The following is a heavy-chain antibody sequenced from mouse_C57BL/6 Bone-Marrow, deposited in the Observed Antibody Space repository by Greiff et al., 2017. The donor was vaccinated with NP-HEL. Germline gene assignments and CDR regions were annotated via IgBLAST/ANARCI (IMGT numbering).Heavy chain of an antibody. Sequence: QVQLQQSGRGLVQPSQSLSITCTVSGFSLTSYGVHWVRQSPGKGLEWLGVICSGGSTNYNAAFISRLSISKDNSKSQIFFKMNSLQANDTAIYYCARSDYGSSWAWFAYWGQGTLVTVST. CDR2: ICSGGST. CDR3: ARSDYGSSWAWFAY. V-gene: IGHV2-2*02. J-gene: IGHJ3*01. D-gene: IGHD1-1*01. CDR1: GFSLTSYG.